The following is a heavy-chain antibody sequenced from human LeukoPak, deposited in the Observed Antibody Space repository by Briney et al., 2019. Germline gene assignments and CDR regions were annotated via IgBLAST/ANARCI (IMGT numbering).Heavy chain of an antibody. J-gene: IGHJ4*02. CDR2: ISGSGGST. Sequence: GGSLRLSCAASGFTFSNYATSWVRQAPGKGLEWVSGISGSGGSTYYADSVEGRFTISRDNSKNTLYLQMNSLTDEDTAVYYCAKKWGVGTTTLDYFDYWGQGTLVTVSS. CDR1: GFTFSNYA. V-gene: IGHV3-23*01. D-gene: IGHD1-26*01. CDR3: AKKWGVGTTTLDYFDY.